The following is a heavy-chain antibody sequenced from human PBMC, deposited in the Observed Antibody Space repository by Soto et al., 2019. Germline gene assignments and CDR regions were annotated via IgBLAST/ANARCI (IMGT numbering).Heavy chain of an antibody. Sequence: GGSLRLSCAASGFTFSSYALSWVRQGPGKGLEWVSGISGSGDSKHYSDSLKGRFTISRDNSKNTVFLQMNSLRGEDTAVYYCARDRIEAAGTPRFNYYYGMDVWGQGTTVTVSS. CDR2: ISGSGDSK. J-gene: IGHJ6*02. D-gene: IGHD6-13*01. CDR3: ARDRIEAAGTPRFNYYYGMDV. CDR1: GFTFSSYA. V-gene: IGHV3-23*01.